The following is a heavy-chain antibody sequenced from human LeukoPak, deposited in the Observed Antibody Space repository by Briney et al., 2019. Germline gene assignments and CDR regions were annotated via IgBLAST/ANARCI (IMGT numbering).Heavy chain of an antibody. CDR2: IIPIFGTA. CDR1: GGTFSSYA. V-gene: IGHV1-69*01. CDR3: AGKHVVPAASVFWFDP. J-gene: IGHJ5*02. D-gene: IGHD2-2*01. Sequence: SVKVPCKASGGTFSSYAISWVRQAPGQGLEWMGGIIPIFGTANYAQKFQGRVTITADESTSTAYMELSSLRSEDTAVYYCAGKHVVPAASVFWFDPWGQGTLVTVSS.